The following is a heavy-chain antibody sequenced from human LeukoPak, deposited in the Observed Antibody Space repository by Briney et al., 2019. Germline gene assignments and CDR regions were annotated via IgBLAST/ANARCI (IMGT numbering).Heavy chain of an antibody. CDR1: GGTFSSYA. V-gene: IGHV1-69*13. CDR2: IIPIFGTA. Sequence: SVKVSCKASGGTFSSYAISWVRQAPGQGLEWMGGIIPIFGTANYARKFQGRVTITADESTSTAYMELSSLRSEDTAVYYCAGPPTAMVTYLYYWGQGTLVTVSS. D-gene: IGHD5-18*01. CDR3: AGPPTAMVTYLYY. J-gene: IGHJ4*02.